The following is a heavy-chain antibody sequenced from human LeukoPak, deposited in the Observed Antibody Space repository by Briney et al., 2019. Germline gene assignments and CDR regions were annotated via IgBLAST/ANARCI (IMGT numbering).Heavy chain of an antibody. D-gene: IGHD3-22*01. CDR1: GFTFSSYS. Sequence: GGSLRLSCAASGFTFSSYSMNWVRQAPGKGLEWVSSISSSSSYIYYADSVKGRFTISRDNAKNSLYLQMNSLRAEDTAVYYCAKDYYDNSGFPYYFDYWGQGTLVTVSS. J-gene: IGHJ4*02. CDR3: AKDYYDNSGFPYYFDY. V-gene: IGHV3-21*01. CDR2: ISSSSSYI.